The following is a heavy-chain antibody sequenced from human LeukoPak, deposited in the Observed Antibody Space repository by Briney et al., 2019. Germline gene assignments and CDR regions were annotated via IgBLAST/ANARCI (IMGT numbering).Heavy chain of an antibody. CDR3: ARDGPVPATADAFDF. Sequence: GESLRISCKGSGYSFTNYWIGWVRQMPGKGLEWMGIICPGDSDIRNSPSFQGRVTISVDKSISTVYLQWSSLKASDTAMYYCARDGPVPATADAFDFWGQGTMVTVSS. V-gene: IGHV5-51*01. J-gene: IGHJ3*01. CDR1: GYSFTNYW. CDR2: ICPGDSDI. D-gene: IGHD2-2*01.